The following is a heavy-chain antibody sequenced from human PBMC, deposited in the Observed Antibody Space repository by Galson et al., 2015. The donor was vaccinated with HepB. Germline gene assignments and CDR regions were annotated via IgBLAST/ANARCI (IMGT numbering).Heavy chain of an antibody. V-gene: IGHV3-15*01. J-gene: IGHJ6*03. Sequence: SLRLSCAASGFTFSNAWMSWVRQAPGKGLEWVGRIKSKTDGGTTDYAAPVKGRFTISRDDSKNTLYLQMNSLKTEDTAVYYCTTLYLDSSSWDPLFYYYYYMDVWGKGTTVTVSS. CDR1: GFTFSNAW. CDR3: TTLYLDSSSWDPLFYYYYYMDV. D-gene: IGHD6-13*01. CDR2: IKSKTDGGTT.